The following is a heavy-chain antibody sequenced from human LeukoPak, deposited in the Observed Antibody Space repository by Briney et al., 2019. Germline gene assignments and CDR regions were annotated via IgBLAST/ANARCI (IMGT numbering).Heavy chain of an antibody. D-gene: IGHD6-13*01. CDR3: ARVRQSLAAAGKVFDY. V-gene: IGHV4-59*01. Sequence: SETLSLTCTVSGGSISSYYWSWIRQPPGKGLEWIGYIYYSRSTNYNPSLKSRVTISVDTSKNQFSLKLSSVTAADTAVYYCARVRQSLAAAGKVFDYWGQGTLVTVSS. CDR1: GGSISSYY. J-gene: IGHJ4*02. CDR2: IYYSRST.